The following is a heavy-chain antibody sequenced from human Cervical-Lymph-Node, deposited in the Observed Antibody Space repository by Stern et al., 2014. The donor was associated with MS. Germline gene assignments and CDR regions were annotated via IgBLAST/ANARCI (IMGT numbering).Heavy chain of an antibody. Sequence: QVQLVQSGAEVKKPGSSVKVSCKASGGTFSSYAISWVRQAPGQGLEWMAGIIPIFGRANHPTKFQGRSTITADESTSTAYMELSSLRSEDTAVYYWARGWSYDILTGYSYWGQGTLVTVSS. CDR1: GGTFSSYA. CDR3: ARGWSYDILTGYSY. D-gene: IGHD3-9*01. CDR2: IIPIFGRA. V-gene: IGHV1-69*01. J-gene: IGHJ4*02.